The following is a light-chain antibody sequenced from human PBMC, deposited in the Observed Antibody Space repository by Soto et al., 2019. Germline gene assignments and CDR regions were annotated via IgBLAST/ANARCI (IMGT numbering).Light chain of an antibody. Sequence: EIVMTQSPATLSVSPGERATLSCRASQGVSSNLAWYQQKPGQAPRLLIYGASTRATGIPARFSGSGSGTEFTLTISSLQSEDSAVYYCQQYNNWLRTFGQGTKVESK. J-gene: IGKJ1*01. CDR3: QQYNNWLRT. CDR1: QGVSSN. CDR2: GAS. V-gene: IGKV3-15*01.